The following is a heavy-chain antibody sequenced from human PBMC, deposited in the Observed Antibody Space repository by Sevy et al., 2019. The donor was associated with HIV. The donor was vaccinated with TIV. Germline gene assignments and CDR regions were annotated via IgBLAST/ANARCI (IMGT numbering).Heavy chain of an antibody. Sequence: GGSLRLSCAASGFTFSEASMSWVRQAPGKGLEWVGRIKSKTDAATRDFAAPVRGRFSISRDDSANTVYLVMNNLKPEDTGVYYCAAGTGTSDFDYWGQGTLVTVSS. J-gene: IGHJ4*02. D-gene: IGHD1-7*01. CDR3: AAGTGTSDFDY. CDR1: GFTFSEAS. CDR2: IKSKTDAATR. V-gene: IGHV3-15*01.